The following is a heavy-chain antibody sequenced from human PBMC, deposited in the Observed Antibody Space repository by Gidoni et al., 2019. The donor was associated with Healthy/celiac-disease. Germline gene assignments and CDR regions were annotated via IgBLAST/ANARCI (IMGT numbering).Heavy chain of an antibody. CDR1: GGTFSSYA. J-gene: IGHJ6*02. V-gene: IGHV1-69*01. D-gene: IGHD2-2*01. CDR3: ARGPDCSSTSCYPGGLNYYYYYGMDV. CDR2: IIPIFGTA. Sequence: QVQLVQSGAEVKKPGSSKKVSCKASGGTFSSYAISWVRQAPGQGLEWMGGIIPIFGTANYAQKFQGRVTITADESTSTAYMELSSLRSEDTAVYYCARGPDCSSTSCYPGGLNYYYYYGMDVWGQGTTVTVSS.